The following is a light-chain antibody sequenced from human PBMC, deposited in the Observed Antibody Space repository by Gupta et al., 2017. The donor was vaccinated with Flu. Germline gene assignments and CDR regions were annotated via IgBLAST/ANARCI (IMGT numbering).Light chain of an antibody. J-gene: IGKJ5*01. V-gene: IGKV3-15*01. Sequence: EIVMTQSPATLSVSPGKRATLSCRASQSISKKLAWYQQKPGQAPRFLIYDASTRDTGVPARFSGSGSGTEFTLTISSRQSEDFAVYYCQQYDNWPPITFGQGTRLEVK. CDR2: DAS. CDR1: QSISKK. CDR3: QQYDNWPPIT.